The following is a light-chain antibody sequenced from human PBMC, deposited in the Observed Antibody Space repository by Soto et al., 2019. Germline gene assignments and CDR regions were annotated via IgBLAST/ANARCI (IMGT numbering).Light chain of an antibody. CDR2: HAS. J-gene: IGKJ1*01. Sequence: IQLSQSPSTLPASVGDRVTLTCRASQSISNWLAWYQQKPGTAPKLLIYHASILETAVPSRFSGNGSGTEFTLTISSLQPGDFATYYCQQYNSYSFGQGSRVEIK. V-gene: IGKV1-5*01. CDR3: QQYNSYS. CDR1: QSISNW.